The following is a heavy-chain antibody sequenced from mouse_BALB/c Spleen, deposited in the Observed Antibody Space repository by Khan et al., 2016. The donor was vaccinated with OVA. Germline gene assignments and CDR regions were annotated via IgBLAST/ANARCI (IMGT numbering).Heavy chain of an antibody. V-gene: IGHV1-5*01. Sequence: EVQLQQSGTVLARPGASVKMSCKASGYSFTKYWMHWVKQRPGQGLEWIAAIYPGNSDTRYNQKFKGKAKLTAVTSASTAYMELSSLTNEDSAVNYWTRSYDSYYFDYWGQGTTLTVSS. D-gene: IGHD2-4*01. J-gene: IGHJ2*01. CDR2: IYPGNSDT. CDR1: GYSFTKYW. CDR3: TRSYDSYYFDY.